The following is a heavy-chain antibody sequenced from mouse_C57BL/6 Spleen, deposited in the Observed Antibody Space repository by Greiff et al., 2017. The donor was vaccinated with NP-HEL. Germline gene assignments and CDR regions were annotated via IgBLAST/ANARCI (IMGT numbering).Heavy chain of an antibody. CDR2: IRSKSSNYAT. Sequence: EVQLVESGGGLVQPKGSLKLSCAASGFTFNTYAMHWVRQAPGKGLEWVARIRSKSSNYATYYADSVKDRFTISRDDTQSMLYLQMHTLKTEDEAVDYCVGEEDYYGSSYAMDYWGQGTSVTVSS. D-gene: IGHD1-1*01. V-gene: IGHV10-3*01. CDR3: VGEEDYYGSSYAMDY. J-gene: IGHJ4*01. CDR1: GFTFNTYA.